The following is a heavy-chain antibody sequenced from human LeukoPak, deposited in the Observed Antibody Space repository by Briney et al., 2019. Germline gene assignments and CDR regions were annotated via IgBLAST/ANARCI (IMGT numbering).Heavy chain of an antibody. J-gene: IGHJ4*02. D-gene: IGHD1-26*01. CDR1: GFTFNCA. CDR2: ISGSGGST. V-gene: IGHV3-23*01. Sequence: GGSLRLSCAASGFTFNCAMRWVRQAPGKGLEWVSSISGSGGSTYYADSVKGRFTISRDNSKNTLYLQMSSLRAEDTAVYSCAKGQSGICPRVHFDYWGQVTLVTVSS. CDR3: AKGQSGICPRVHFDY.